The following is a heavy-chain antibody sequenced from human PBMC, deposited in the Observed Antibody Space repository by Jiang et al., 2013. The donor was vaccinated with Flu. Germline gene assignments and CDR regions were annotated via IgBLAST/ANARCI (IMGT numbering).Heavy chain of an antibody. CDR1: GNTFTAYY. Sequence: SGAEVKKPGAAVKISCGLSGNTFTAYYIHWVQQAPGKGLEWMGLIDPEDGETIYAEKFQGRVTISADTSTDTAYMEVSSLRSEDTAVYYCTTGEPRGHRHGYFDYWGQGTLVSVSS. V-gene: IGHV1-69-2*01. D-gene: IGHD3-10*01. CDR3: TTGEPRGHRHGYFDY. CDR2: IDPEDGET. J-gene: IGHJ4*02.